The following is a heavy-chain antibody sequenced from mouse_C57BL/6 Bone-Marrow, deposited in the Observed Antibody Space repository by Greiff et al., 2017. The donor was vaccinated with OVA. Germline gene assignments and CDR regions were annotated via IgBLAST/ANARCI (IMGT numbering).Heavy chain of an antibody. CDR1: GFSLTSYG. CDR2: IWSGGST. D-gene: IGHD1-1*01. J-gene: IGHJ4*01. V-gene: IGHV2-2*01. CDR3: ARNDPHYYGSSYDYYAMDY. Sequence: VKLVESGPGLVQPSQSLSITCTVSGFSLTSYGVHWVRQSPGKGLEWLGVIWSGGSTDYNAAFISRLSISKDNSKSQVFFKMNSLQADDTAIYYCARNDPHYYGSSYDYYAMDYWGQGTSVTVSS.